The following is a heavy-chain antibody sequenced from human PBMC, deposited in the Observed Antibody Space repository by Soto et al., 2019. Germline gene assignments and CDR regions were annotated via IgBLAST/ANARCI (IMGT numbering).Heavy chain of an antibody. Sequence: PGGSLRLSCAASGFTFSSYEMNWVRQAPGKGLEWVSYISSSGSTIYYADSVKGRFTISRDNAKNSLYLQMNSLRAEDTAVYYCARVTFVGWFDPWGQGTLVTVSS. CDR1: GFTFSSYE. D-gene: IGHD1-26*01. CDR2: ISSSGSTI. V-gene: IGHV3-48*03. J-gene: IGHJ5*02. CDR3: ARVTFVGWFDP.